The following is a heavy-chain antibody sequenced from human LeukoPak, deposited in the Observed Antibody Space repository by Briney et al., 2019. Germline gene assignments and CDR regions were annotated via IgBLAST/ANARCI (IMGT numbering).Heavy chain of an antibody. V-gene: IGHV3-48*01. CDR2: ISSSSSTI. D-gene: IGHD3-10*02. Sequence: GGSLRLSCAASGFTFSSYSMNWVRQAPGKGLEWVSYISSSSSTIYYADSVKGRFTISRDNAKNSLYLQMKSLRADDTAVYYCAELGITMIGGVWGKGTTVTISS. CDR1: GFTFSSYS. CDR3: AELGITMIGGV. J-gene: IGHJ6*04.